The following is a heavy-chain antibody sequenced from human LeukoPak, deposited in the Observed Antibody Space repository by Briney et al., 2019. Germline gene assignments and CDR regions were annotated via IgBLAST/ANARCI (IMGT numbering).Heavy chain of an antibody. CDR1: GFTFRNFG. V-gene: IGHV3-33*01. Sequence: GGSLRLSCVASGFTFRNFGMHWVRQAPGKGLEWVADIWYDGSYKFYADSVKGRFTISRDNSKNTLFLQMNSLRAEDTAVYYCARDGGEYCGTASCYEIDYWGQGTLVTVSS. D-gene: IGHD2-2*01. J-gene: IGHJ4*02. CDR2: IWYDGSYK. CDR3: ARDGGEYCGTASCYEIDY.